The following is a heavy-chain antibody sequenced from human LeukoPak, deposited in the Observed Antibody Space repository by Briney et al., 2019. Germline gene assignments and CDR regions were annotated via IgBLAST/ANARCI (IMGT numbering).Heavy chain of an antibody. CDR1: GYTFTGYY. J-gene: IGHJ6*02. CDR2: INPNSGGT. V-gene: IGHV1-2*04. CDR3: ARAEQLDYYYYYGMDV. D-gene: IGHD6-6*01. Sequence: ASVKVSCKASGYTFTGYYMHWVRQAPGQGLEWMGWINPNSGGTNYAQKFQGWVTMTRDMSISTAYMELSRLRSDDTAVYYCARAEQLDYYYYYGMDVWGQGTTVTVSS.